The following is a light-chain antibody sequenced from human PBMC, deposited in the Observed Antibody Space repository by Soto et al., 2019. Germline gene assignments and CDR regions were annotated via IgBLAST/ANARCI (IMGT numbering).Light chain of an antibody. CDR3: QQYGSSPT. CDR2: GAS. V-gene: IGKV3-20*01. J-gene: IGKJ4*01. Sequence: EIVLTQSPGTLSLSPGERATLSCRASQSVSSSYLAWYQQKPGRAPRLLIYGASSRATGIPDRFSGSGSGTDFTLTISRLEPEDFAVYYCQQYGSSPTFGGGTKVGIK. CDR1: QSVSSSY.